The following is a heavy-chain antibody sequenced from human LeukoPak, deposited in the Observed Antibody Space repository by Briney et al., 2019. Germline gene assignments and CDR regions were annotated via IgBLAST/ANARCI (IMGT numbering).Heavy chain of an antibody. Sequence: ASVKVSCKASGYTFTSYDINWVRQATGQGLEWMGWMNPNSGNTGYAQKFQGRVTMARNTSISTAYTELSSLRSEDTAVYYCARESSSWYIHAFDIWGQGTMVTVSS. CDR1: GYTFTSYD. V-gene: IGHV1-8*01. CDR3: ARESSSWYIHAFDI. CDR2: MNPNSGNT. J-gene: IGHJ3*02. D-gene: IGHD6-13*01.